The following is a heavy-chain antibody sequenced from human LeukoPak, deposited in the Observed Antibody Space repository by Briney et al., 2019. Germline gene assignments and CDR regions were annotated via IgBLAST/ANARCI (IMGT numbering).Heavy chain of an antibody. CDR1: GVTFSNYD. V-gene: IGHV3-30*02. CDR3: ARKFVDY. CDR2: IDYDGTVK. J-gene: IGHJ4*02. D-gene: IGHD2-21*01. Sequence: RGSPRLSCAASGVTFSNYDMYWGRQAPGKGLEWVTFIDYDGTVKYYADSVKGRFTISRDNSKNTVYLQMNSLRTEDTAIYYCARKFVDYWGQGTLVTVSS.